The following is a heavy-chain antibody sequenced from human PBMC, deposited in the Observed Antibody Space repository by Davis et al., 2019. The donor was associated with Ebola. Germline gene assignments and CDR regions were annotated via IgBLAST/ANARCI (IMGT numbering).Heavy chain of an antibody. J-gene: IGHJ6*02. CDR1: GFPVSSNY. Sequence: GGSLRLPCASSGFPVSSNYMSWVRQAPGKGLEWVSVIYSGGSTYYADSVKGRFTISRDNSKNTLYRQMNSLRTEDTAVYYCASSLAAAGYYYYYGMDVWGQGTTVNVSS. CDR2: IYSGGST. CDR3: ASSLAAAGYYYYYGMDV. D-gene: IGHD6-13*01. V-gene: IGHV3-66*01.